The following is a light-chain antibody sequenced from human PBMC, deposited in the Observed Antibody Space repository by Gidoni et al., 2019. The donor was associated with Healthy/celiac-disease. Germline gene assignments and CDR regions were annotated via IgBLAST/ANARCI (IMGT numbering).Light chain of an antibody. CDR2: GAS. J-gene: IGKJ2*01. CDR1: QSVSSSY. CDR3: QQYGSSPVR. Sequence: EIVMTQSPGTLSLSPGERATLSCRASQSVSSSYLAWYQQKPGQAPRLLIYGASSRATGIPDRFSGSGSGTDFTLTISRLEPEDFAVYYCQQYGSSPVRFXQXTKLEIK. V-gene: IGKV3-20*01.